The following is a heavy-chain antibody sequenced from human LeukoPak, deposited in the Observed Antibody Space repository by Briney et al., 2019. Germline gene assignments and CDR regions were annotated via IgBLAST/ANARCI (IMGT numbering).Heavy chain of an antibody. CDR2: MNPNSGNT. CDR1: GYTFTSYD. D-gene: IGHD4-17*01. J-gene: IGHJ4*02. Sequence: ASVKVSCKASGYTFTSYDINWVRQATGQGLEWMGWMNPNSGNTGYAQKFQGRVTMTRNTSISTAYMGLSSLRSEDTAVYYCARGSPKTTVTDTFNFDYWGQGTLVTVSS. CDR3: ARGSPKTTVTDTFNFDY. V-gene: IGHV1-8*01.